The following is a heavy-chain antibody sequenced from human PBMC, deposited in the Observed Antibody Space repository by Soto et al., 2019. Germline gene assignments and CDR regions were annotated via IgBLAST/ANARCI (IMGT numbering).Heavy chain of an antibody. CDR3: VKEKGAAAGFDY. Sequence: QVHLMESGGGVVQPGRSLRLSCAASGFTFSNNGMHWVRQAPGKGLEWMGVISYEGSEKYYAGSVKGRFTISRDNSKNTLYLQMDTLRAEDTAIYYCVKEKGAAAGFDYWGQGILVTVSS. CDR1: GFTFSNNG. V-gene: IGHV3-30*18. D-gene: IGHD6-13*01. J-gene: IGHJ4*02. CDR2: ISYEGSEK.